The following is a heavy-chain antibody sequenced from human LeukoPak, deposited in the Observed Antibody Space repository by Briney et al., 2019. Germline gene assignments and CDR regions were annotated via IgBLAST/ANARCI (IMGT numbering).Heavy chain of an antibody. D-gene: IGHD3-10*01. CDR1: GFTFSSYA. CDR2: ISYDGSNK. V-gene: IGHV3-30-3*01. J-gene: IGHJ4*02. CDR3: ARGRSAALLWFGELARFDY. Sequence: GRSLRLSCAASGFTFSSYAMHWVRQAPGKGLEWVAVISYDGSNKYYADSVKGRFTISRDNSKNTLYLQMNSLRAEDTAVYYCARGRSAALLWFGELARFDYWGQGTLVTVSS.